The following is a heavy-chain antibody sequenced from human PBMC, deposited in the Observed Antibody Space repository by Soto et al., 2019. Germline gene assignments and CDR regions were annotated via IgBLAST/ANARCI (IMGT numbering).Heavy chain of an antibody. V-gene: IGHV4-30-2*03. J-gene: IGHJ4*02. Sequence: QLQLQESGSGLVKPSQTLSLTCAVSGGSISSGGYSWSWIRQPPGKGLEWIGYIYHSGSTYYNPSLKSRVTISVDTSKNQFSLKLSSVTAADTAVYYCASQVVAATPNYYFDYWGQGTLVTVSS. CDR1: GGSISSGGYS. D-gene: IGHD2-15*01. CDR2: IYHSGST. CDR3: ASQVVAATPNYYFDY.